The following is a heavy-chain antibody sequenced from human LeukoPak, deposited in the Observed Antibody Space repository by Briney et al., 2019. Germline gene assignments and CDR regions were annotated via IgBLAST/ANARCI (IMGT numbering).Heavy chain of an antibody. CDR1: GFTFSSYG. CDR3: AKGTLGGTSATFDS. Sequence: GGSLRLSCAASGFTFSSYGMHWVRQAPGKGLEWVAVISYDGSNKYYADSVKGRFTISRDNSKNTLYLQMNSLRAEDTAVYYCAKGTLGGTSATFDSWGQGTLVTVSS. J-gene: IGHJ4*02. D-gene: IGHD4-23*01. CDR2: ISYDGSNK. V-gene: IGHV3-30*18.